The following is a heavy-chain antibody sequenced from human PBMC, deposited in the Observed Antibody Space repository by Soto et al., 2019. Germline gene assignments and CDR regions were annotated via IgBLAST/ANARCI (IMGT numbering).Heavy chain of an antibody. CDR1: GGSISSSNW. V-gene: IGHV4-4*02. J-gene: IGHJ5*02. D-gene: IGHD2-2*01. Sequence: PSETLSLTCAVSGGSISSSNWWSWVRQPPGKGLEWIGEIYHSGSTNYNPSLKSRVTISVDKSKNQFSLKLSSVTAADTAVYYCAGVFPTYCSSTSCYGERIGWFDPWGQGTLVTVSS. CDR2: IYHSGST. CDR3: AGVFPTYCSSTSCYGERIGWFDP.